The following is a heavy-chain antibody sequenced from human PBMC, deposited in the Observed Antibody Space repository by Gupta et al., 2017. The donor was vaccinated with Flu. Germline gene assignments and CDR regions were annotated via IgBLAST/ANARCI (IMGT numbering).Heavy chain of an antibody. J-gene: IGHJ6*02. CDR2: IYTSGST. D-gene: IGHD6-19*01. CDR3: AREVAVAGTLRGYYYGMDV. Sequence: QVQLQESGPGLVKPSQTLSLTCTVSGGSISSGSYYWRWIRQPAGKGLDWIGRIYTSGSTNYNPSLKSGVTISVDTSKNQFSLKLSSVTAADTAVYYCAREVAVAGTLRGYYYGMDVWGQGTTVTVSS. V-gene: IGHV4-61*02. CDR1: GGSISSGSYY.